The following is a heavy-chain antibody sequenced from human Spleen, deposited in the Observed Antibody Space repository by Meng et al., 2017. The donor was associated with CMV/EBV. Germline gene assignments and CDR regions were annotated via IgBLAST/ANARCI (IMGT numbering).Heavy chain of an antibody. CDR3: ARAGLSGYDYNDAFDI. CDR1: GNTFTGHY. J-gene: IGHJ3*02. Sequence: ASVKVSCKASGNTFTGHYMHWVRQAPGQGLEWMGWINPNSGGTNYAQKFQGRVTITADKSTSTAYMELSSLRSEDTAVYYCARAGLSGYDYNDAFDIWGQGTMVTVSS. V-gene: IGHV1-2*02. CDR2: INPNSGGT. D-gene: IGHD5-12*01.